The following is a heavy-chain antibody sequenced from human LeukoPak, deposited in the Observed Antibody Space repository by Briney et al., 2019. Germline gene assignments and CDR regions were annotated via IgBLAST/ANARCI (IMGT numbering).Heavy chain of an antibody. J-gene: IGHJ6*02. D-gene: IGHD3-10*01. V-gene: IGHV3-21*01. CDR3: ARDRGNYYYYGMDV. CDR1: GFTFSSYS. CDR2: ISSSSYI. Sequence: PGGSLRLSCAASGFTFSSYSMNWVRQAPGKGLEWVSSISSSSYIYYADSVKGRFTISRDNAKNSLYLQMNSLRAEDTAVYYCARDRGNYYYYGMDVWGQGTTVTVSS.